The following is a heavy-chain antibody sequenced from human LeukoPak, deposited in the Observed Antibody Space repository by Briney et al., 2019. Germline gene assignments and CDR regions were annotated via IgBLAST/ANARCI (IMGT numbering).Heavy chain of an antibody. V-gene: IGHV3-23*01. CDR3: AKDQRHATVVRLIDF. D-gene: IGHD3-10*01. J-gene: IGHJ4*02. Sequence: GGSLRLSCAASGFTFSSYAMSWVRQAPGKGLEWVSALSDSGGSTYYADSVKGRFTISRDNSENTLYLQMNSLRAEDTAVYFCAKDQRHATVVRLIDFWGQGTLVTVSS. CDR1: GFTFSSYA. CDR2: LSDSGGST.